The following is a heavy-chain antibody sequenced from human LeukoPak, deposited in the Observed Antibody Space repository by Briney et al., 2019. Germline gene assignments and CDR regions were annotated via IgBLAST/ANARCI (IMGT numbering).Heavy chain of an antibody. CDR3: ATDPLEGVTTFDH. Sequence: GGSLRLSCAASGFTFSRSWMNWVRQAPGKGVEWVANIKQDGSDKYYLDSVRGRFTISRDNAKDTLYLQMDSLRVEDTAVYYCATDPLEGVTTFDHWGQGTLVTVSS. CDR1: GFTFSRSW. CDR2: IKQDGSDK. D-gene: IGHD3-16*01. V-gene: IGHV3-7*01. J-gene: IGHJ4*02.